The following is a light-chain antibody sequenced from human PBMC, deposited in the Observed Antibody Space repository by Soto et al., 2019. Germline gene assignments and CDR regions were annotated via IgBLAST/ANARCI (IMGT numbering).Light chain of an antibody. Sequence: DIQMTQSPAFLSMSVGDRLTLSCRASQTISSYLTWYQQKVGEAPKRLIYDASTLESGVPSRFSASGSGTEFTLIITAWQREDFATYFCQQTYASPFNFGPGTKVDIK. CDR1: QTISSY. V-gene: IGKV1-39*01. CDR2: DAS. J-gene: IGKJ3*01. CDR3: QQTYASPFN.